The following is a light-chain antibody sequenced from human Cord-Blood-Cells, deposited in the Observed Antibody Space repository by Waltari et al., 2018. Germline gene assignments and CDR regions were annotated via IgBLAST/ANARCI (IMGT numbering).Light chain of an antibody. V-gene: IGKV4-1*01. Sequence: DIVMTQSPDSLAVSLGERATTHSKSSQSVLYSSNNKNYLAWYQQKPGQPPKLLIYWASTRESGVPDRLSGSGSGTDFTLTISSLQAEDVAVYYCQQYYSTPLTFGGGTKVEIK. CDR1: QSVLYSSNNKNY. CDR3: QQYYSTPLT. CDR2: WAS. J-gene: IGKJ4*01.